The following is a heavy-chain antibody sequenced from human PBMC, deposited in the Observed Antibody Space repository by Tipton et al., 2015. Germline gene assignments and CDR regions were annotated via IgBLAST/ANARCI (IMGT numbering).Heavy chain of an antibody. CDR2: ITYSASFI. Sequence: GSLRLSCAASGFTFSDYNMHWVRQVPGRGLEWVSSITYSASFIYYADSAKGRFTIYRDNTKKSLYLEMSNLRAEDTAMFYCAREGKGDYVGTFDIWGQGTMVTVSS. CDR3: AREGKGDYVGTFDI. CDR1: GFTFSDYN. D-gene: IGHD4-17*01. V-gene: IGHV3-21*01. J-gene: IGHJ3*02.